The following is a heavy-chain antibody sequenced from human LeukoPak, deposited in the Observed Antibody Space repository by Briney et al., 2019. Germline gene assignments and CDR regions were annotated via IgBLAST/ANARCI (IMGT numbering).Heavy chain of an antibody. V-gene: IGHV5-51*01. D-gene: IGHD3-10*01. Sequence: GESLKISCKGSGYSFTNYWIGWVRQMPGKGLEWMGIIYPGDSDTRYSPSFQGQVTIPADKSISTAYLQWSSLKASDTAMYYCARQGGGSGSYYSPLDYWGQGTLVTVSS. CDR2: IYPGDSDT. CDR1: GYSFTNYW. J-gene: IGHJ4*02. CDR3: ARQGGGSGSYYSPLDY.